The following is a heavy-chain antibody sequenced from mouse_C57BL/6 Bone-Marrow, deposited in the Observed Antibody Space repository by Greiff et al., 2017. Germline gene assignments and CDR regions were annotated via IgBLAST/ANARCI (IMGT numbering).Heavy chain of an antibody. CDR3: AGLAYYCDSIDWFAY. Sequence: VQLQQSGAELVRPGASVTLSCKASGYTFTSYGISWVKQRPGQGLEWIGEIYPRSGNTYYNEKFKGKATLTADKSTSTAYMELRSLTSEDSAFYFCAGLAYYCDSIDWFAYWGQGTLVTVSA. CDR2: IYPRSGNT. V-gene: IGHV1-81*01. D-gene: IGHD1-1*01. J-gene: IGHJ3*01. CDR1: GYTFTSYG.